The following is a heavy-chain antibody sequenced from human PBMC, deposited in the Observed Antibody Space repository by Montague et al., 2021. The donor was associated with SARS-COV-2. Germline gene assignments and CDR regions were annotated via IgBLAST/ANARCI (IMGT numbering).Heavy chain of an antibody. D-gene: IGHD5-24*01. CDR2: ISSSSSTI. V-gene: IGHV3-48*04. CDR3: AREGEMATIWVGYYYYYGMDV. Sequence: SLRLSCAASGFTFSSYSMNWVRQAPGKGLEWVSYISSSSSTICYADSVKGRFTISRDNAKNSLYLQMNSLRAEDTAVYYCAREGEMATIWVGYYYYYGMDVWGQGTTVTVSS. CDR1: GFTFSSYS. J-gene: IGHJ6*02.